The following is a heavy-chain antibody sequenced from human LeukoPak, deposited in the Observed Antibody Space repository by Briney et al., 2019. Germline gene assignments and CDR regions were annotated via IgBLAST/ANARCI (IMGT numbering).Heavy chain of an antibody. CDR2: IRSKAYGGTT. CDR1: GFTFGDYA. D-gene: IGHD2-15*01. CDR3: TRGGDIVVVVAATLDY. V-gene: IGHV3-49*03. Sequence: PGGSLRLSXTASGFTFGDYAMSWFRQAPGKGMEWVGFIRSKAYGGTTEYAASVKGRFTISRDDSKSIAYLQMNSLKTEDTAVYYCTRGGDIVVVVAATLDYWGQGTLVTVSS. J-gene: IGHJ4*02.